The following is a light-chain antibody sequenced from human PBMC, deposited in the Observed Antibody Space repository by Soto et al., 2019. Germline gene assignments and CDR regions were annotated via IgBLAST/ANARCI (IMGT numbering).Light chain of an antibody. J-gene: IGKJ1*01. CDR3: QQNGSSPRA. CDR2: GAS. V-gene: IGKV3-20*01. Sequence: EIVLTQSPGTLSLSPGERATLSCRASQSVSSSYLAWYQQKPGQAPRLLIYGASSRATGIPDRFSGSRSGTDFTLPISSLEREDLEVSYGQQNGSSPRAFGQGTKVDIK. CDR1: QSVSSSY.